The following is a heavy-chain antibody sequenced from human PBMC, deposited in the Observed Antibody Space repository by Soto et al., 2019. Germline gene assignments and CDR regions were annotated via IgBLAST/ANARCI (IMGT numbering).Heavy chain of an antibody. CDR1: GDSVTSNY. CDR2: MHYTGFA. CDR3: AREGTYYDFWSGYYTGEDYYYYMDV. D-gene: IGHD3-3*01. J-gene: IGHJ6*03. Sequence: PSETLALTCAFSGDSVTSNYLTWIRQSPEKGLEWIGYMHYTGFAFYNPSLKSRVTISVDTSKNQFSLKLSSVTAADTAVYYCAREGTYYDFWSGYYTGEDYYYYMDVWGKGTTVTVSS. V-gene: IGHV4-59*02.